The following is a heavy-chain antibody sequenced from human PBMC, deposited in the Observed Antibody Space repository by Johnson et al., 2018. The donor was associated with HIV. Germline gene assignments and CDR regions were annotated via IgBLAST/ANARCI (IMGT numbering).Heavy chain of an antibody. CDR2: YDGNNK. Sequence: YDGNNKQYVDSVKGRSTISRDKSENTVYLQMNRLRAEDTAVYFCARAYSDISGYYPHAFHVWGQGTVVIVSS. J-gene: IGHJ3*01. V-gene: IGHV3-33*05. CDR3: ARAYSDISGYYPHAFHV. D-gene: IGHD3-22*01.